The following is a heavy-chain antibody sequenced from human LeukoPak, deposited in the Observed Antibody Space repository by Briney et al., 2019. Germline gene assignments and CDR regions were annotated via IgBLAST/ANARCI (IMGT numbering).Heavy chain of an antibody. CDR2: IYASGTT. D-gene: IGHD3-3*01. Sequence: SETLSLTCSVSGGSISNSYWSWIRQPAGKGLECIGRIYASGTTNYNPSLKSRVTISVDTSKNQFSLKLSSVTAADTAVYYCARYLREPYYDFWSGPSPSAAFDIWGQGTMVTVSS. CDR1: GGSISNSY. V-gene: IGHV4-4*07. CDR3: ARYLREPYYDFWSGPSPSAAFDI. J-gene: IGHJ3*02.